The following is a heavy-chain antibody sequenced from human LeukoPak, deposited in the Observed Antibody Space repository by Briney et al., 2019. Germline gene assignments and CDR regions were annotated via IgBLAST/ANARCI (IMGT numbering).Heavy chain of an antibody. CDR1: GGSISSSSYY. CDR2: IYYSGST. Sequence: SETLSLTCTVSGGSISSSSYYWGWIRQPPGKGLEWIGSIYYSGSTYYNPSLKSRVTISVDTPKNQFSLKLSSVTAADTAVYYCARSFLVVCYFDYWGQGTLVTVSS. D-gene: IGHD3-22*01. J-gene: IGHJ4*02. CDR3: ARSFLVVCYFDY. V-gene: IGHV4-39*01.